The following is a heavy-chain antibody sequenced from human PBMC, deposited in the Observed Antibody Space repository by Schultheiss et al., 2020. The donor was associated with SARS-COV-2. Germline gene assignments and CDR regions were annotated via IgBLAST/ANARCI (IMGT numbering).Heavy chain of an antibody. D-gene: IGHD6-6*01. CDR2: ISSSGSTI. Sequence: GGSLRLSCAASGFTFSSYEMNWVRQAPGKGLEWVSYISSSGSTIYYADSVKGRFTISRDNAKNSLYLQMNSLRAEDTAVYYCARIAALGSWFDPWGQGTLVTVSS. CDR1: GFTFSSYE. J-gene: IGHJ5*02. V-gene: IGHV3-48*03. CDR3: ARIAALGSWFDP.